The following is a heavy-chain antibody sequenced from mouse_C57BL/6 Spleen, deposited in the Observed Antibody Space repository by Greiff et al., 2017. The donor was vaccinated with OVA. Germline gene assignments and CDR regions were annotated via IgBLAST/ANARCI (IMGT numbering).Heavy chain of an antibody. Sequence: QVQLQQPGAELVKPGASVKLSCKASGYTFTSYWMHWVKQRPGRGLEWIGRIDPNSGGTKYNEKFKSKATLTVDKPYSTAYRQFSMLTSEDSAVYYCARDNYGSSSYFDYWGKGTTLTVSS. D-gene: IGHD1-1*01. CDR1: GYTFTSYW. CDR2: IDPNSGGT. CDR3: ARDNYGSSSYFDY. V-gene: IGHV1-72*01. J-gene: IGHJ2*01.